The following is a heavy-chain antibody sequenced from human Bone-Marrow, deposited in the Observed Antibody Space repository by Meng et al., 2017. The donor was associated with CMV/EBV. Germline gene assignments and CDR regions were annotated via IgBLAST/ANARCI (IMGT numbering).Heavy chain of an antibody. J-gene: IGHJ6*02. CDR2: ISSSSGYM. V-gene: IGHV3-21*01. CDR3: ARDEDRNPKDIVLMVYDVRGLMDG. CDR1: GFTFSSYS. Sequence: GESLKISCAASGFTFSSYSMNWVRQAPGKGLEWISSISSSSGYMYYADSVKGRFTISRDNAKNSLYLQMNSLRAEDTAVYYCARDEDRNPKDIVLMVYDVRGLMDGWGQGTTVTVSS. D-gene: IGHD2-8*01.